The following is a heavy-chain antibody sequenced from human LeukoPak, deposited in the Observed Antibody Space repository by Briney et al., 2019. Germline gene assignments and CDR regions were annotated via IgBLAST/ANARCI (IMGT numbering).Heavy chain of an antibody. V-gene: IGHV4-61*02. CDR3: ARDWGSVVPAAARGYMDV. CDR1: GGSISSGSYY. Sequence: SETLSLTRTVSGGSISSGSYYWSWIRQPAGKGLEWIGRIYTSGSTNYNPSLKSRVTISVDRSKNQFSLKLSSVTAADTAAYYCARDWGSVVPAAARGYMDVWGKGTTVTVSS. CDR2: IYTSGST. D-gene: IGHD2-2*01. J-gene: IGHJ6*03.